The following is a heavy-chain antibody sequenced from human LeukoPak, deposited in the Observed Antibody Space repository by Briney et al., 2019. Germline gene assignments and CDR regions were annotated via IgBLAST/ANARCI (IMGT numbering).Heavy chain of an antibody. Sequence: SVKVSCKASGGTFSSYAISWVRQAPGQGLEWMGGIIPIFGTANYAQKFQGRVTITADESTSTAYTELSSLRSEDTAVYYCARDSSTYYDFWSGIYYYYGMDVWGQGTTVTASS. CDR1: GGTFSSYA. CDR2: IIPIFGTA. CDR3: ARDSSTYYDFWSGIYYYYGMDV. J-gene: IGHJ6*02. D-gene: IGHD3-3*01. V-gene: IGHV1-69*13.